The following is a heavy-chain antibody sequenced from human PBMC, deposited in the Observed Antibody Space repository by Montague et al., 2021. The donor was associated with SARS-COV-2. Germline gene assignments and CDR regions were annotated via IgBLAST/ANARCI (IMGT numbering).Heavy chain of an antibody. CDR1: GGSTSSSSYY. CDR3: ARFPTSYYYDSKAAPATPDAFDI. V-gene: IGHV4-39*01. D-gene: IGHD3-22*01. Sequence: SETLSLTCTVSGGSTSSSSYYWGWIRQPPGKGQEWIGSIYYSGSTYYNPSLKSRVTISVDTSKNQFSLKLSSVTAADTAVYYCARFPTSYYYDSKAAPATPDAFDIWGQGTMVTVSS. CDR2: IYYSGST. J-gene: IGHJ3*02.